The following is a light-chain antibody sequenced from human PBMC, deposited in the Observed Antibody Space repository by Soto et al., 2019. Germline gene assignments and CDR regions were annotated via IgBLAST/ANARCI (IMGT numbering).Light chain of an antibody. CDR2: GAS. V-gene: IGKV3-20*01. Sequence: EFVLTQSPGTLSLSPGERATLSCTASQTISSSYLAWYQQKPGQAPRLLIYGASSRATGIPDNFSGSGSGTDFTLTISRLEPEDFAVYYCQQYGDSSWTFGQGTKVDI. J-gene: IGKJ1*01. CDR3: QQYGDSSWT. CDR1: QTISSSY.